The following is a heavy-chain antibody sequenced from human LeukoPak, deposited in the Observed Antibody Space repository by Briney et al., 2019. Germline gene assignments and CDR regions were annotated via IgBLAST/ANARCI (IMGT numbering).Heavy chain of an antibody. CDR2: IYPGDSDT. CDR3: ARLGYCSSRSCYYGMDV. D-gene: IGHD2-2*01. V-gene: IGHV5-51*01. J-gene: IGHJ6*02. Sequence: GESLKISCKASGYPFTSYWIGWVRQMPGKGLEWMAIIYPGDSDTRYSPSFQGQVTISADKSISTAYLQWSSLKASDTDTYYCARLGYCSSRSCYYGMDVWGQGTTVTVSS. CDR1: GYPFTSYW.